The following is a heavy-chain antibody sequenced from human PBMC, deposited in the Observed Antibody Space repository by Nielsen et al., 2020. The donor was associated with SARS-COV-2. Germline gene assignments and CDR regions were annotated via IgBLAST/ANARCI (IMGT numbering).Heavy chain of an antibody. J-gene: IGHJ6*02. CDR3: ARGRVTYYDILTGYYSPYYYYGMDV. CDR2: INHSGST. D-gene: IGHD3-9*01. CDR1: GGSFSGYY. V-gene: IGHV4-34*01. Sequence: SETLSLTCAVYGGSFSGYYWSWIRQPPGKGLEWIGEINHSGSTNYNPSLKSRVTISVDTSKNQFSLKLSSVTAADTAVYYCARGRVTYYDILTGYYSPYYYYGMDVWGQGTTVTVSS.